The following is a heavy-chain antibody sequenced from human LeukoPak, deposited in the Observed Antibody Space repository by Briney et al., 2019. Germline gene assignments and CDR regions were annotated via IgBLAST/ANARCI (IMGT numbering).Heavy chain of an antibody. CDR3: ARFGPGTNAFDI. J-gene: IGHJ3*02. V-gene: IGHV3-21*01. D-gene: IGHD2-2*01. Sequence: GGSLRLSCAASGFTFSSYSMNWVRQAPGKGLEWVSSISSSSYIYYADSVKGRFTISRDNAKNSLYLQMNSLRAEDTAVYYCARFGPGTNAFDIWGQGTMVTVSS. CDR1: GFTFSSYS. CDR2: ISSSSYI.